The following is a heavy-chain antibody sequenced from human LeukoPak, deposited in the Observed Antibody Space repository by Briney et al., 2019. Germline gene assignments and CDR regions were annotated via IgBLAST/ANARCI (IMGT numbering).Heavy chain of an antibody. J-gene: IGHJ6*02. Sequence: GGSLRLSCAASGFTFNNYAMSWVRQAPGKGLEWVSAISGSGGSTYYADSVKGRFTISRDNSKNTLYLQMNSLRAEDTAVYYCAKVVSTSDYYYGMDVWGQGTTVTVSS. D-gene: IGHD2-2*01. V-gene: IGHV3-23*01. CDR3: AKVVSTSDYYYGMDV. CDR2: ISGSGGST. CDR1: GFTFNNYA.